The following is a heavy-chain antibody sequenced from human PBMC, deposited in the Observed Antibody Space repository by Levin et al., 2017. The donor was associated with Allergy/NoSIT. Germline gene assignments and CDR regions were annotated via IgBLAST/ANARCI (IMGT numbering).Heavy chain of an antibody. V-gene: IGHV3-21*01. CDR2: ISSSSSYI. CDR3: AREMTTTDAFDI. CDR1: GFTFSSYS. Sequence: GESLKISCAASGFTFSSYSMNWVRQAPGKGLEWVSSISSSSSYIYYADSVKGRFTISRDNAKNSLYLQMNSLRAEDTAVYYCAREMTTTDAFDIWGQGTMVTVSS. J-gene: IGHJ3*02. D-gene: IGHD4-11*01.